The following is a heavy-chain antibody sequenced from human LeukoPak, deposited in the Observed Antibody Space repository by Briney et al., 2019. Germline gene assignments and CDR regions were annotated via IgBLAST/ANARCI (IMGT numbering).Heavy chain of an antibody. V-gene: IGHV1-18*01. CDR3: ARLDGYNLLVDY. Sequence: ASVKVSCKASGYTFTSYGISWVRQAPGQGLEWMGWISAYNGNTNYAQKLQGRVTMTTDTSTNTAYVELRSLRSDDTAVYYCARLDGYNLLVDYWGQGTLVTVSS. D-gene: IGHD5-24*01. J-gene: IGHJ4*02. CDR2: ISAYNGNT. CDR1: GYTFTSYG.